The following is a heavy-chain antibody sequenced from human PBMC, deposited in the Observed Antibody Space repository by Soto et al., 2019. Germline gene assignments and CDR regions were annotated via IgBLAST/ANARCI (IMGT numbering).Heavy chain of an antibody. V-gene: IGHV3-7*05. J-gene: IGHJ4*02. CDR2: IKEDGGEK. Sequence: EVQLAESGGGLVQPGGSLRLSCAASGFTFSGFWMSWVRQAPGKGLDWVANIKEDGGEKYYVDSVKGRFTISRDNTKNSLYLEMNSLRAEDTSVYYSARLSYDSSTNLSYFDYWGQGTLVAVSS. CDR3: ARLSYDSSTNLSYFDY. CDR1: GFTFSGFW. D-gene: IGHD3-22*01.